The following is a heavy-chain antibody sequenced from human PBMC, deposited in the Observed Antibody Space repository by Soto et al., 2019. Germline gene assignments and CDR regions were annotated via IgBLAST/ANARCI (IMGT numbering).Heavy chain of an antibody. V-gene: IGHV3-21*01. J-gene: IGHJ4*02. CDR3: AREFGFGELLPGY. D-gene: IGHD3-10*01. CDR2: ISSSSSYI. CDR1: GFTFSSYS. Sequence: GGSLRLSCAASGFTFSSYSMNWVRQAPGKGLEWVSSISSSSSYIYYADSVKGRFTISRDNAKNSLYLQMNSLRAEDTAVYYCAREFGFGELLPGYWGQGTLVTVSS.